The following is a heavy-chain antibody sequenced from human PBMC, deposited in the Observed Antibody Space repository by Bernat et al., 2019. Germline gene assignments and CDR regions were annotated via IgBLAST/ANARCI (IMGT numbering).Heavy chain of an antibody. V-gene: IGHV4-59*01. CDR2: IYYSGST. CDR1: GGSISSYY. CDR3: ARWPLGAGGDAFDI. Sequence: QVQLRESGPGLVKPSETLSLTCTVSGGSISSYYWSWIRQPPGKGLEWIGYIYYSGSTNYNPSLKSRVTISVDTSKNQFSLKLSSVTAADTAVYYCARWPLGAGGDAFDIWGQGTMVTVSS. J-gene: IGHJ3*02. D-gene: IGHD3-10*01.